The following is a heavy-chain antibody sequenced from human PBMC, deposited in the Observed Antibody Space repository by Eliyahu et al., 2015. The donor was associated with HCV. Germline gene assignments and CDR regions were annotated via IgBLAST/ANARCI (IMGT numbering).Heavy chain of an antibody. CDR1: GXSITTYY. J-gene: IGHJ5*02. CDR3: ASGGGGIAVAGTGGWFDP. CDR2: IHYSGST. Sequence: QVQLQESGPGLVKPSXTLSLTCTVSGXSITTYYWXWIRQPPGKGLEWIGYIHYSGSTNYNPSLKSRVTISVDTSKNQFSLKLTSVTAADTAVYYCASGGGGIAVAGTGGWFDPWGQGTLVTVSS. V-gene: IGHV4-59*01. D-gene: IGHD6-19*01.